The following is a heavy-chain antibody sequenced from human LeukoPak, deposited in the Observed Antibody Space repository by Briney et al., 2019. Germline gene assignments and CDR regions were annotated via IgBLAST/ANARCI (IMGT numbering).Heavy chain of an antibody. D-gene: IGHD2-2*01. CDR3: TRTAGMEVPSSTKWYLWYDP. J-gene: IGHJ5*02. CDR1: GFTFSHYW. Sequence: GGSLRLSCAASGFTFSHYWMHWVRQDAGKGLLLVAHINTDGTIVRYAESVQGRFTISRDNAKNTVFLQMNNLSAEDTAAYYCTRTAGMEVPSSTKWYLWYDPWGQGTPVIVSS. V-gene: IGHV3-74*01. CDR2: INTDGTIV.